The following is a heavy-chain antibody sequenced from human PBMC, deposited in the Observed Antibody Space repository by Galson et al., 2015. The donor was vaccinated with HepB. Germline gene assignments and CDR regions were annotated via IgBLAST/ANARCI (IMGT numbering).Heavy chain of an antibody. CDR2: ISSSSSYI. Sequence: SLRLSCAASGFTFSSYSMNWVRQAPGKGLEWVSSISSSSSYIYNADSVKGRFTISRDNAKNSLYLQMNSLRAEDTAVYYCASYRGRYGPGNPQISWGQGTLVTVSS. CDR3: ASYRGRYGPGNPQIS. V-gene: IGHV3-21*01. D-gene: IGHD3-10*01. J-gene: IGHJ4*02. CDR1: GFTFSSYS.